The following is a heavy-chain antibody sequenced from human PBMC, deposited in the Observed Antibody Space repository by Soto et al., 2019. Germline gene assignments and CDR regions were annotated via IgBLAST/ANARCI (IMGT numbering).Heavy chain of an antibody. Sequence: SETLSLTCTVSGGSISSYYWSWIRQPPGKGLEWIGYIYYSGSTNYNPSLKSRVTISVDTSKNQFSLKLSSVTAADTAVYYCARQTGYNEPFDYWGQGTLVTVSS. CDR3: ARQTGYNEPFDY. CDR1: GGSISSYY. V-gene: IGHV4-59*01. D-gene: IGHD1-20*01. J-gene: IGHJ4*02. CDR2: IYYSGST.